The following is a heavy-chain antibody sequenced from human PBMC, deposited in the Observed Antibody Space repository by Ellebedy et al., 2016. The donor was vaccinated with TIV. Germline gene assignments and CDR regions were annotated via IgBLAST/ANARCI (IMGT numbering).Heavy chain of an antibody. J-gene: IGHJ3*01. CDR3: VKDQIAGDGRWVFDL. CDR2: ITGSGDTT. V-gene: IGHV3-23*01. CDR1: GFTFSSYA. Sequence: PGGSLRLSCTASGFTFSSYAMSWVRQAPGKGLEWVSGITGSGDTTYYADSVKGRFTISRDNSKNTVYLQMNSLRAEDTGIYYCVKDQIAGDGRWVFDLWGQGTMVTVSS. D-gene: IGHD5-24*01.